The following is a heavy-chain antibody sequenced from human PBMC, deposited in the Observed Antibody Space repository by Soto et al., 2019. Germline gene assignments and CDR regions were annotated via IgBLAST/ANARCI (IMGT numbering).Heavy chain of an antibody. V-gene: IGHV1-69*02. D-gene: IGHD3-9*01. J-gene: IGHJ4*02. CDR2: IIPILGIA. CDR3: ARGYMGAGYYFDY. CDR1: GGTFSSYT. Sequence: SVKVSCKASGGTFSSYTISWVRQAPGQGLEWMGRIIPILGIANYAQKFQDRVTITADKSTSTAYMELSSLRSEDTAVYYCARGYMGAGYYFDYWGQGTLVTVSS.